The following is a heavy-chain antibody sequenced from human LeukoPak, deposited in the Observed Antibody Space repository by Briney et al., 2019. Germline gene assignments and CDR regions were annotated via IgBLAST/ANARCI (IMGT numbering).Heavy chain of an antibody. CDR3: ARALGGGNSEDAFDI. V-gene: IGHV4-34*01. D-gene: IGHD4-23*01. CDR1: GGSFSGYY. Sequence: SETLSLTCAVYGGSFSGYYWSWIRQPPGKGVEWIGEINHSGSTNYNPSLKSRVTISVDTSKNQFSLKLSSVTAADTAVYYCARALGGGNSEDAFDIWGQGTMVTVSS. J-gene: IGHJ3*02. CDR2: INHSGST.